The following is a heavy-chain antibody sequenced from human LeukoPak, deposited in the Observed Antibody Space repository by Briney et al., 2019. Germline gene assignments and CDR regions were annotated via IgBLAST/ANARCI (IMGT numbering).Heavy chain of an antibody. CDR3: ARGDCSSTSCYHIPYNWFDP. V-gene: IGHV4-39*07. D-gene: IGHD2-2*01. Sequence: TSETLSLTCTVSGGSISSSSYYWGWIRQPPGKGLEWIGSIYYSGTIYYNPSLKSRVTISVDTSKNQFSLKLSSVTAADTAVYYCARGDCSSTSCYHIPYNWFDPWGQGTLVTVSS. CDR1: GGSISSSSYY. CDR2: IYYSGTI. J-gene: IGHJ5*02.